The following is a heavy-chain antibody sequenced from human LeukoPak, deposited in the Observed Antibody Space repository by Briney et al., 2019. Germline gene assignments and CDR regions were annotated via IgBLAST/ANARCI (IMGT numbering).Heavy chain of an antibody. CDR1: GGSFSGYY. CDR3: ARGLMTTYWFDP. D-gene: IGHD4-11*01. V-gene: IGHV4-34*01. Sequence: SETLSLTCAVYGGSFSGYYWSWIRQPPGKGLEWIGEINHSGGTNYNPSLKSRVTISVDTSKNQFSLKLSSVTAADTAVYYCARGLMTTYWFDPWGQGTLVTVSS. J-gene: IGHJ5*02. CDR2: INHSGGT.